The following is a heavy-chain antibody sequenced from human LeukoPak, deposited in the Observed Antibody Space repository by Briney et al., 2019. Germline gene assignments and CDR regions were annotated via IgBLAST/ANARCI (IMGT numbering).Heavy chain of an antibody. Sequence: GGSLRLSCAASGFTFSSYSMNWVRQAPGKGLEWVSSITGSSNYIYYADSVKGRFTISGDSAKNSLYLQMNSQRAEDTAVYHCARDGAPSWNYYYNYYYMDVWGKGTTVTVSS. V-gene: IGHV3-21*01. CDR3: ARDGAPSWNYYYNYYYMDV. CDR1: GFTFSSYS. CDR2: ITGSSNYI. D-gene: IGHD1-7*01. J-gene: IGHJ6*03.